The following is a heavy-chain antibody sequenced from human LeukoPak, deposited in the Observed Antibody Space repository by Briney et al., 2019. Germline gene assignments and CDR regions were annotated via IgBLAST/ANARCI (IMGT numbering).Heavy chain of an antibody. CDR1: GGSITSDTYY. J-gene: IGHJ3*02. D-gene: IGHD3-10*01. V-gene: IGHV4-39*07. CDR3: ALPYFGAGVDAFDI. CDR2: MYDSGNT. Sequence: PSETLSLTCSVSGGSITSDTYYWGWIRQPPGKGLEWIGTMYDSGNTDYNPSLKSRITISVDTSKNQFYLKLTSVTAADTALYYCALPYFGAGVDAFDIWGQGTRVAVSS.